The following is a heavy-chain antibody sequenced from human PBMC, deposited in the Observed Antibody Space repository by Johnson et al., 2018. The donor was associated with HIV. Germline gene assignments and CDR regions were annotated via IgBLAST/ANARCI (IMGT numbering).Heavy chain of an antibody. CDR3: ARDFIAPELGDAFDI. V-gene: IGHV3-13*01. CDR1: GFTFSSYD. Sequence: EVQLVESGGGLVQPGGSLRLSCAASGFTFSSYDMHWVRQATGKGLEWVSAIGTAGDTYYPGSVKGRFTISRENAKNSLYLQMNSLRAGDTAVYYCARDFIAPELGDAFDIWGQGTMVTVSS. D-gene: IGHD6-25*01. J-gene: IGHJ3*02. CDR2: IGTAGDT.